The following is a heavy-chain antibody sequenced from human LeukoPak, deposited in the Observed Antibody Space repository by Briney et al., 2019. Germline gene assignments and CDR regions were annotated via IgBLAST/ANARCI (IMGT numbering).Heavy chain of an antibody. Sequence: GASVKVSCKASVFTFSSSTIQWVRQAHGQRLEWLGWIGVGSGSTAYAQNLQGRLSITTDMSTNTAYMELNSLTSEDTAVYYCAAERYTDGCCWFDPWGQGTLVTVSS. D-gene: IGHD1-1*01. CDR1: VFTFSSST. V-gene: IGHV1-58*02. CDR2: IGVGSGST. CDR3: AAERYTDGCCWFDP. J-gene: IGHJ5*02.